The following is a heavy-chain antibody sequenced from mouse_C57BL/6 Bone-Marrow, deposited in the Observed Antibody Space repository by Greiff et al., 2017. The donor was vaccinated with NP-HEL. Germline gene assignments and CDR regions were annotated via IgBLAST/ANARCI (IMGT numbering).Heavy chain of an antibody. J-gene: IGHJ4*01. CDR1: GYTFTDYY. Sequence: VQLQQSGPELVKPGASVKISCKASGYTFTDYYMNWVKQSHGKSLEWIGDINPNNGGTSYNQKFKGKATLTVDKSSSTAYMELRSLTSEDSAVYYCARLDGYHYYYAMDYWGQGTSVTVSS. V-gene: IGHV1-26*01. D-gene: IGHD2-3*01. CDR3: ARLDGYHYYYAMDY. CDR2: INPNNGGT.